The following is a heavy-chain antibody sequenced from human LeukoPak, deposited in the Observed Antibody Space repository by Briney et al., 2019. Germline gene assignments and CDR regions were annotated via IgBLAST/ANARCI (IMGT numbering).Heavy chain of an antibody. D-gene: IGHD3-16*02. Sequence: GRSVRLSCAASGFTFATYAMSWVRQAPGKGLEWVSTITYRLTPHYADSVKGRFSISRDNSKNTVYLQMYSLRAEDTALYLCVKDYPDVIPPSTTLRPFFDDWGPGTLVSISS. CDR1: GFTFATYA. J-gene: IGHJ4*02. CDR2: ITYRLTP. V-gene: IGHV3-23*01. CDR3: VKDYPDVIPPSTTLRPFFDD.